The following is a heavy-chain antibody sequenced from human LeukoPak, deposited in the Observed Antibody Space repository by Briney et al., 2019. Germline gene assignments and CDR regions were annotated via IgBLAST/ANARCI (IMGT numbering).Heavy chain of an antibody. CDR2: INPNDGDT. V-gene: IGHV1-2*02. CDR1: GYTFTDYY. J-gene: IGHJ4*02. Sequence: SVKVSCNASGYTFTDYYMHWVRQAPGQGFEWMGWINPNDGDTNYAQKFQGRVTMTRDTSISTAHMEVSRLRSDDTAVYYCARANFLYCSSSTCLFDYWGQGTLVTVSS. D-gene: IGHD2-2*01. CDR3: ARANFLYCSSSTCLFDY.